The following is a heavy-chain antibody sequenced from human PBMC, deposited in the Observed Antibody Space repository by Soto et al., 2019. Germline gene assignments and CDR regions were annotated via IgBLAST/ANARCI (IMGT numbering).Heavy chain of an antibody. CDR1: GFTFSNAW. V-gene: IGHV3-15*07. Sequence: GGSLRLSCAASGFTFSNAWMNWVRQAPGKGLEWVGRIKSKTDGGTTDYAAPVKGRFTISRDDSKNTLYLQMNSLKTEDTAVYYCTTDFLVMGYNSGGYAFDIWGQGTMVTVSS. CDR2: IKSKTDGGTT. D-gene: IGHD5-12*01. J-gene: IGHJ3*02. CDR3: TTDFLVMGYNSGGYAFDI.